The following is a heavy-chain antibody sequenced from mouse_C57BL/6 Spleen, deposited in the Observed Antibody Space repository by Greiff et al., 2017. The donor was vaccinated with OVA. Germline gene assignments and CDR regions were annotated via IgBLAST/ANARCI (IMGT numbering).Heavy chain of an antibody. CDR2: IHPNSGST. Sequence: VQLQQSGAELVKPGASVKLSCKASGYTFTSYWMHWVKQRPGQGLEWIGMIHPNSGSTNYNEKFKSKATLTVDKSSSTAYMQLSSLTSEDSAVYYCARLSLYYDYDNYFDYWGQGTTLTVSS. J-gene: IGHJ2*01. D-gene: IGHD2-4*01. CDR3: ARLSLYYDYDNYFDY. CDR1: GYTFTSYW. V-gene: IGHV1-64*01.